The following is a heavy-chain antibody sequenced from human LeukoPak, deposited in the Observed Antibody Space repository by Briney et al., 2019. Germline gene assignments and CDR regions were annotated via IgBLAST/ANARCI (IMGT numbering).Heavy chain of an antibody. V-gene: IGHV1-69*04. Sequence: SVKVSCKASGYTFTSYGISWVRQAPGQGLEWMGRIIPILGIANYAQKFQGRVTITADKPTSTAYMELSSLRSEDTAVYYCARGVGGYTNNWFDPWGQGTLVTVSS. CDR1: GYTFTSYG. CDR3: ARGVGGYTNNWFDP. D-gene: IGHD5-12*01. J-gene: IGHJ5*02. CDR2: IIPILGIA.